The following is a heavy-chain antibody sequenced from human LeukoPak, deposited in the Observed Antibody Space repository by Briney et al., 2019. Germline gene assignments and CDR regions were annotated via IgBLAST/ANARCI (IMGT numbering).Heavy chain of an antibody. Sequence: GGSLRLSCAASGFTFSHYAMTWVRQAPGKGLEWVSTISGAGDSAYFADSVKGRFTISRDNSKNTPYLQMNSLRVDDTAVYYCALQRTLWQQLLDYWGQGTLVTVSS. CDR2: ISGAGDSA. CDR1: GFTFSHYA. J-gene: IGHJ4*02. D-gene: IGHD6-13*01. CDR3: ALQRTLWQQLLDY. V-gene: IGHV3-23*01.